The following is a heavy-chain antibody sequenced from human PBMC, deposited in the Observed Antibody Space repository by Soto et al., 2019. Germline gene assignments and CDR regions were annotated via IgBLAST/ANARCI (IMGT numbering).Heavy chain of an antibody. CDR1: GGTFSSYA. D-gene: IGHD2-15*01. CDR2: IIPIFGTA. V-gene: IGHV1-69*13. J-gene: IGHJ6*02. CDR3: ARSRWRYCSGGSCYSPYYYYGMDV. Sequence: GASVKVSCKASGGTFSSYAISWVRQAPGQGLEWMGGIIPIFGTANYAQKFQGRVTITADESTSTAYMELSSLRSEDTAVYYCARSRWRYCSGGSCYSPYYYYGMDVWGQGTTVTVSS.